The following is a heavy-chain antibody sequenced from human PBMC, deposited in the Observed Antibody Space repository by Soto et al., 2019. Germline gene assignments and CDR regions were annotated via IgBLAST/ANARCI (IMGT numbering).Heavy chain of an antibody. D-gene: IGHD1-26*01. J-gene: IGHJ1*01. V-gene: IGHV4-59*01. CDR1: GGSLSGYR. CDR3: ARHSTGIVVRNQYFQY. Sequence: QVQLQESGPGLVKPSETLSLTCTVSGGSLSGYRWSWIRQPPGKGLEWIGYFYDSGYLNYNPSLKSRVTISVDTPKSQFFLKLSSLTAADTAVYYCARHSTGIVVRNQYFQYWSQGTLVTASS. CDR2: FYDSGYL.